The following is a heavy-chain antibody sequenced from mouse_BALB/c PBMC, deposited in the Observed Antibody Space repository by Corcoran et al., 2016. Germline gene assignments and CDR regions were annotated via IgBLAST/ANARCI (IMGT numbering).Heavy chain of an antibody. CDR3: ANDYYAMDY. V-gene: IGHV1-9*01. Sequence: QVQLQQSGAELMKPGASVKISCKATGYTFSSYWIERVKQRPGHGLEWIGEILPGSGSTNYNEKFKGKATFTADTSSNTAYMQLSSLTSEDSAVYYCANDYYAMDYWGQGTSVTVSS. J-gene: IGHJ4*01. CDR1: GYTFSSYW. CDR2: ILPGSGST.